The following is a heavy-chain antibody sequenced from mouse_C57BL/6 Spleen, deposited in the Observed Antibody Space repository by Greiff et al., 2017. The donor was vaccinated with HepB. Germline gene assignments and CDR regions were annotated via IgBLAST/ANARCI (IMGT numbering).Heavy chain of an antibody. CDR3: ARAYYDYDWFAY. V-gene: IGHV5-4*03. J-gene: IGHJ3*01. CDR1: GFTFSSYA. Sequence: EVNVVESGGGLVKPGGSLKLSCAASGFTFSSYAMSWVRQTPEKRLEWVATISDGGSYTYYPDNVKGRFTISRDNAKNNLYLQMSHLKSEDTAMYYCARAYYDYDWFAYWGQGTLVTVSA. D-gene: IGHD2-4*01. CDR2: ISDGGSYT.